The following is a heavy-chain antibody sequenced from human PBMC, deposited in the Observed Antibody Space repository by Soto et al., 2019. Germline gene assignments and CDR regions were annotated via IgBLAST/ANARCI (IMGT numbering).Heavy chain of an antibody. V-gene: IGHV3-23*01. Sequence: RLSCAASGFTFSSYAMSWVRQAPGKGLEWVSAISGSGGSTYYADSVKGRFTISRDNSKNTLYLQMNSLRAEDTAVYYCAKTVSNYYYYGMDVWGQGTTVTVSS. CDR1: GFTFSSYA. CDR2: ISGSGGST. J-gene: IGHJ6*02. CDR3: AKTVSNYYYYGMDV.